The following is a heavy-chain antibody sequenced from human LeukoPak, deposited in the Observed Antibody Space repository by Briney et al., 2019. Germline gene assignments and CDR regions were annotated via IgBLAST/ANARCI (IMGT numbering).Heavy chain of an antibody. D-gene: IGHD3-10*01. J-gene: IGHJ6*02. Sequence: SETLSLTCTVSGGSISSYYWSWIRQPPGKGLEWIGYIYYSGSTNYNPSLKSRVTISADTSKNQFSLKLSSVTAADTAVYYCARDPFYGSGSPGMDVWGQGTTVTVSS. CDR3: ARDPFYGSGSPGMDV. CDR2: IYYSGST. CDR1: GGSISSYY. V-gene: IGHV4-59*01.